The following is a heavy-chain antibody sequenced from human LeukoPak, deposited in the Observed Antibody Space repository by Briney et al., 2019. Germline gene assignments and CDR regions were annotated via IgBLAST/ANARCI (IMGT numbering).Heavy chain of an antibody. D-gene: IGHD2-2*01. V-gene: IGHV4-61*08. CDR1: GVSISSGDYY. CDR3: ARAKHYCSSTSCKYFDY. Sequence: SETLSLTCTVSGVSISSGDYYWSWIRQPPGKGLEWIGYTYYSGSTNYNPSLKIRVTISVDTSKNQFSLKLSSVTAADTAVYYCARAKHYCSSTSCKYFDYWGQGTLVTVSS. J-gene: IGHJ4*02. CDR2: TYYSGST.